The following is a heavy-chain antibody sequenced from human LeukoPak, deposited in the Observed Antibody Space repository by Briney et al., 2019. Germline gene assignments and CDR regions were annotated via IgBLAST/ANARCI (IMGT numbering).Heavy chain of an antibody. D-gene: IGHD6-13*01. J-gene: IGHJ6*02. CDR2: ISGSDGNT. CDR3: AKDSGTAGTWYYYYYGMDV. CDR1: GSTFSSYA. Sequence: GGSLRLSCAASGSTFSSYAMSWVRQAPGKGLEWVSAISGSDGNTYYADSVKGRFTISRDNSKNTLYLQMNSLRAEDTAVYYCAKDSGTAGTWYYYYYGMDVWGQGTTVTVSS. V-gene: IGHV3-23*01.